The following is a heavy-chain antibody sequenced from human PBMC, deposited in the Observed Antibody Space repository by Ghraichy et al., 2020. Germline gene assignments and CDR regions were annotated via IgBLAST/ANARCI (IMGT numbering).Heavy chain of an antibody. J-gene: IGHJ6*02. CDR3: ARAPLRRVVVTGGMDV. CDR1: GYTFTSYA. V-gene: IGHV1-3*01. CDR2: INAGNGNT. D-gene: IGHD2-21*02. Sequence: ASVKVSCKASGYTFTSYAMHWVRQAPGQRLEWMGWINAGNGNTKYSQKFQGRVTITRDTSASTAYMELSSLRSEDTAVYYCARAPLRRVVVTGGMDVWGQGTTVTVSS.